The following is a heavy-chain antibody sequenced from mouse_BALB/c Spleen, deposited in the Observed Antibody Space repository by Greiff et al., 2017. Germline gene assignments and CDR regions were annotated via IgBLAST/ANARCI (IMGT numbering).Heavy chain of an antibody. J-gene: IGHJ3*01. CDR3: VRASYYGNYAWFAY. CDR1: GFSLTSYD. D-gene: IGHD2-10*01. CDR2: IWTGGGT. V-gene: IGHV2-9-2*01. Sequence: ESGPGLVAPSQSLSITCTVSGFSLTSYDISWIRQPPGKGLEWLGVIWTGGGTNYNSAFMSRLSISKDNSKSQVFLKMNSLQTDDTAIYYCVRASYYGNYAWFAYWGQGTLVTVSA.